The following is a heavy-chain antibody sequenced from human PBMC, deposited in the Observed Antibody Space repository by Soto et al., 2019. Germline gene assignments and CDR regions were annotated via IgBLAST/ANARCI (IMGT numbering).Heavy chain of an antibody. V-gene: IGHV3-23*01. J-gene: IGHJ5*02. CDR2: ISGSGGST. D-gene: IGHD3-10*01. CDR3: ANGMVRGVITNNWFDP. Sequence: PGGSLRLSCAASGFTFSSYAMSWVRQAPGKGLEWVSAISGSGGSTYYADSVKGRFTISRDNSKNTLYLQMNSLRAEDTAVYYCANGMVRGVITNNWFDPWGQGTLVTVSS. CDR1: GFTFSSYA.